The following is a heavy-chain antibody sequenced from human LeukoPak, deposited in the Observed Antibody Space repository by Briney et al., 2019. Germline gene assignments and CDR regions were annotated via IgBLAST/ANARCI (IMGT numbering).Heavy chain of an antibody. CDR3: ARAGSYQLLFNY. CDR2: VFYSGTT. Sequence: SETLSLTCTVSGGSISSYYWSWIRQPPGKGLEWIGYVFYSGTTNYNPSLKSRVTISVGTSKNQFSLKLSSVTAADTAVYYCARAGSYQLLFNYWGQGTLVTVSS. V-gene: IGHV4-59*08. D-gene: IGHD2-2*01. J-gene: IGHJ4*02. CDR1: GGSISSYY.